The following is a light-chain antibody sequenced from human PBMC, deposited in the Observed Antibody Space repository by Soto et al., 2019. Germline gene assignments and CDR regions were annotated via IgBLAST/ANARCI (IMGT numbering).Light chain of an antibody. CDR2: GAS. Sequence: GERASLWCNTSQTVSITYLTWYQQNPGQARRLLIFGASKRATGIPARFSGSGSGTDFTLTISSLEPEDFAVYYCQQRSNWPITFGQGTRLEIK. CDR3: QQRSNWPIT. CDR1: QTVSITY. V-gene: IGKV3-11*01. J-gene: IGKJ5*01.